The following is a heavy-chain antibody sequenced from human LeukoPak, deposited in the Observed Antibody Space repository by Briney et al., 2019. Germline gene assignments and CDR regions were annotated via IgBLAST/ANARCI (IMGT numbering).Heavy chain of an antibody. V-gene: IGHV4-31*03. Sequence: SETLSLTCTVSGASMSSGGCYWTWIRQHPGKGLEWIGSVYSGGTTYYNPSLKSRVAISVDTSESQFSLKVSSVTAADTAEYYCARGTGSLSGGMGVWGKGTTVTVSS. D-gene: IGHD7-27*01. CDR1: GASMSSGGCY. CDR2: VYSGGTT. J-gene: IGHJ6*03. CDR3: ARGTGSLSGGMGV.